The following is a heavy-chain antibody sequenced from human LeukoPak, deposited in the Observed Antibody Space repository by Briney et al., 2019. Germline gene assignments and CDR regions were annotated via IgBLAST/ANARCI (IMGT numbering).Heavy chain of an antibody. CDR2: ISAYNGNT. Sequence: ASVKVSCKASGYTFTSYGISWVRQAPGQGLEWMGWISAYNGNTNYAQKLQGRVTMTTDTSTSTAYMELRSLGSEDTAVYYCARVARYDFWSGYLNFDYWGQGTLVTVSS. CDR1: GYTFTSYG. J-gene: IGHJ4*02. CDR3: ARVARYDFWSGYLNFDY. D-gene: IGHD3-3*01. V-gene: IGHV1-18*01.